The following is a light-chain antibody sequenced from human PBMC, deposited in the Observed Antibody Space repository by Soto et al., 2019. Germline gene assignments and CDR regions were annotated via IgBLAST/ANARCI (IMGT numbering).Light chain of an antibody. J-gene: IGLJ2*01. V-gene: IGLV2-23*01. CDR2: EGS. CDR1: SSDVGSYNL. Sequence: QSALTQPASVSGSPGQSITISCTGTSSDVGSYNLVSWYQQHPGKAPKLMIYEGSKRPSGVSNRFSGSKSGNTASLTISGLQAEAEADYYCCSYAGSSTVVFGGGTKLTVL. CDR3: CSYAGSSTVV.